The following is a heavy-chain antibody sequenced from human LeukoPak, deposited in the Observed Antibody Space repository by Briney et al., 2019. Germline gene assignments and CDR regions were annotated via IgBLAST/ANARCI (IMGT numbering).Heavy chain of an antibody. CDR3: AKAPDISILTGFFDY. CDR2: ISGSGGST. CDR1: GFTFSSYG. J-gene: IGHJ4*02. Sequence: GGSLRLSCAASGFTFSSYGMSWVRQAPGKGLEWVSAISGSGGSTYYADSVKGRFTISRDNSKNTLYLQMNSLRAEDTAVYYCAKAPDISILTGFFDYWGQGTLVTVSS. V-gene: IGHV3-23*01. D-gene: IGHD3-9*01.